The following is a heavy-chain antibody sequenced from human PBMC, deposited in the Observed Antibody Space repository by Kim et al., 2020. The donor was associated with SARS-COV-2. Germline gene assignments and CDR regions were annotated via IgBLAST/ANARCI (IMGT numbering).Heavy chain of an antibody. CDR2: FSYSGTT. CDR1: GASIKNSDSY. Sequence: SETLSLTCSVSGASIKNSDSYWGWIRQSPGKGLEWIGSFSYSGTTYYNPSLKSRVTISVDTSNNHLSLTMRSATAADTALYYCARQAPRLLWFRALGDFDYWGQGTLVAVSS. CDR3: ARQAPRLLWFRALGDFDY. D-gene: IGHD3-10*01. J-gene: IGHJ4*02. V-gene: IGHV4-39*01.